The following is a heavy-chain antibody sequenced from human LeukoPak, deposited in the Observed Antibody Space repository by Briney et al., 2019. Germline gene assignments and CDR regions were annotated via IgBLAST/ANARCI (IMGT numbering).Heavy chain of an antibody. CDR3: IVVVEPPDSDGFDV. Sequence: GGSLRLSCAASAFGNSWVHWVRQAPGQGLVWVSLINADGSTTSYADSVKGRFTISRDNARNTLSLEMNSLTIEDTAVYYCIVVVEPPDSDGFDVWGQGTMITVSS. V-gene: IGHV3-74*01. CDR2: INADGSTT. D-gene: IGHD1-14*01. CDR1: AFGNSW. J-gene: IGHJ3*01.